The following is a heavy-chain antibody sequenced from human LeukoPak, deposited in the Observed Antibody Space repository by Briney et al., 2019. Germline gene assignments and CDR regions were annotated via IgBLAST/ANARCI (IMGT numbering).Heavy chain of an antibody. V-gene: IGHV4-61*01. J-gene: IGHJ3*02. D-gene: IGHD2-8*02. CDR1: GGSLSIGIYY. CDR3: ARGYCTGGVCPDGFDI. CDR2: IYYSGST. Sequence: SETLSLTCTVSGGSLSIGIYYWSWLRQPPGKGLEWIGYIYYSGSTNYNPSLKSRVTMSVETSKNQFSLKVTSVNAADTAVYYCARGYCTGGVCPDGFDIWGQGTMVTVSS.